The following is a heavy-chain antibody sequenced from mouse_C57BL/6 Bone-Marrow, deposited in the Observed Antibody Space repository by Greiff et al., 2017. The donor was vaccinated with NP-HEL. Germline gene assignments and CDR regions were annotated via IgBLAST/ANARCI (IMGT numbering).Heavy chain of an antibody. CDR2: IKPSNGGT. Sequence: QVQLQQPGTELVKPGASVKLSCKASGYTFTSYWMHWVKQRPGQGLEWIGNIKPSNGGTNYNEKFKSKATLTVDKSSSTAYMQLSSLTSEDAAVYYCARSDGYYGSFDVWGTGTTVTVSS. CDR1: GYTFTSYW. J-gene: IGHJ1*03. D-gene: IGHD2-3*01. CDR3: ARSDGYYGSFDV. V-gene: IGHV1-53*01.